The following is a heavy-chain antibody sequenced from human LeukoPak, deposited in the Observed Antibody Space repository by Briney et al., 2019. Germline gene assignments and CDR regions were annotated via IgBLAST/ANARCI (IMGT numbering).Heavy chain of an antibody. Sequence: GRSLRLSCAASGFTFSSYGMHWVRQAPGKGLEWVATISYDGSNKYYVDSVKGRFSISRDNSKNTLYLQMNSLRGEDTAVYYCAKGLLDSSGYAKIDYWGQGTLVTVSS. CDR1: GFTFSSYG. V-gene: IGHV3-30*18. D-gene: IGHD3-22*01. CDR3: AKGLLDSSGYAKIDY. J-gene: IGHJ4*02. CDR2: ISYDGSNK.